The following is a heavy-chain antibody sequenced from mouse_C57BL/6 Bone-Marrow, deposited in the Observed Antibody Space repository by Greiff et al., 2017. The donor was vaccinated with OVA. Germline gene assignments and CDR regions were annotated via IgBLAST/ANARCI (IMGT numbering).Heavy chain of an antibody. D-gene: IGHD1-1*01. V-gene: IGHV1-61*01. Sequence: VQLQQPGAELVRPGSSVKLSCKASGYTFTSSWMDWVKQRPGQGLEWIGNIYPSDSETHYNQKFKDKATLTVDKSSSTAYMQLSSLTSEDSAVYYCARSLYYYGSSYGYFDYWGQGTTLTVSS. J-gene: IGHJ2*01. CDR3: ARSLYYYGSSYGYFDY. CDR2: IYPSDSET. CDR1: GYTFTSSW.